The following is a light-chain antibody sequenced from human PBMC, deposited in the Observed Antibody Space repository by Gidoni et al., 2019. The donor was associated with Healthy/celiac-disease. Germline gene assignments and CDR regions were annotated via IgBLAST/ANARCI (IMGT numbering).Light chain of an antibody. Sequence: EIVMTQSPATLSVSPGERATLSCRASQSVSSNVAWYQQKPGQAPRLLIYGASTRATGIPARFSGSGSGTEFTLTISSLQSEDFAVYYCQQYNNWLMCSFGQGTKLEIK. V-gene: IGKV3-15*01. CDR3: QQYNNWLMCS. CDR2: GAS. CDR1: QSVSSN. J-gene: IGKJ2*04.